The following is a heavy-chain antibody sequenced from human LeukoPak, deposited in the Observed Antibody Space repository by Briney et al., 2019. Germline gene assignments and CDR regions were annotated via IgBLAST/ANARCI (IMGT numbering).Heavy chain of an antibody. CDR3: AMTTVVTRAGWYFDL. CDR1: GGSFSGYY. V-gene: IGHV4-34*01. J-gene: IGHJ2*01. D-gene: IGHD4-23*01. Sequence: SETLSLTCAVYGGSFSGYYWSWIRQPPGKGLEWIGEINHSGSTNYNPSLKSRVTISVDTSKNQFSLKLSSVTAADTAVYYCAMTTVVTRAGWYFDLWGRGTLVTVSS. CDR2: INHSGST.